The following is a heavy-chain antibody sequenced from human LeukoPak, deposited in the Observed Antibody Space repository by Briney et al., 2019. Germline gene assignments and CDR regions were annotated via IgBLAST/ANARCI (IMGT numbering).Heavy chain of an antibody. Sequence: PGGSLRLSCAASGFTFSNYWMSWVRQAPGKGLEWVANIKPDGSEKYYVDSVKGRFTISRDNAKNSLYLQMNTLRAEDTAVYYCARDDPPNDFDFWGQGTMVTVSS. J-gene: IGHJ3*01. CDR2: IKPDGSEK. CDR1: GFTFSNYW. CDR3: ARDDPPNDFDF. V-gene: IGHV3-7*01.